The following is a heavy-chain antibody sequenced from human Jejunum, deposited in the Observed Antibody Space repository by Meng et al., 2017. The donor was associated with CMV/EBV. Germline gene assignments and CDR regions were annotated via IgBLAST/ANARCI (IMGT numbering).Heavy chain of an antibody. D-gene: IGHD2-21*01. CDR2: ISWSSGIM. J-gene: IGHJ3*01. CDR3: ARDAIPGDPNAFDV. V-gene: IGHV3-48*04. Sequence: SGFTFSSSSMNWVRQAPGKGLEWISYISWSSGIMYYSDSVKGRFTISRDNAKNSLYLQMHSLRADDTAVYYCARDAIPGDPNAFDVWGQGTVVTVSS. CDR1: GFTFSSSS.